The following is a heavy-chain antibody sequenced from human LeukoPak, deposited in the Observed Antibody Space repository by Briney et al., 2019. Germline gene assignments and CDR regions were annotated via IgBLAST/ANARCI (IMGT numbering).Heavy chain of an antibody. J-gene: IGHJ3*02. CDR3: AKGYADYGADAFDI. Sequence: PGGSLTLYCAPSGFTCCTNAMSRVRQAPGKGREGFSTSRGSGGITYYADSAKGRFTISRDHSRNTLYLQMDGLRVEDTAVYYCAKGYADYGADAFDIWGQGTMVTVSS. CDR2: SRGSGGIT. V-gene: IGHV3-23*01. CDR1: GFTCCTNA. D-gene: IGHD4-17*01.